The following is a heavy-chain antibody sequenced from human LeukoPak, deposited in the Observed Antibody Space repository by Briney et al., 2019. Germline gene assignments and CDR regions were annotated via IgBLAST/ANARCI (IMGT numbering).Heavy chain of an antibody. V-gene: IGHV3-21*04. D-gene: IGHD3-22*01. Sequence: SGGSLRLSCAASGFTFSSYEMNWVRQAPGKGLEWVSSITSSRIYIYYADSVKGRFTISRDNAKNSLYLQMNSLRAEDTALYYCARSRHSYDSSGFPHYWGQGTLVTVSS. CDR3: ARSRHSYDSSGFPHY. J-gene: IGHJ4*02. CDR2: ITSSRIYI. CDR1: GFTFSSYE.